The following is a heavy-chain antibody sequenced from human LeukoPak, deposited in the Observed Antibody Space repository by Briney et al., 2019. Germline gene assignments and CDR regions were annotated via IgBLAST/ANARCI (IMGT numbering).Heavy chain of an antibody. V-gene: IGHV1-18*04. CDR2: ISAYNGNT. CDR3: ARQVWDVGFDY. D-gene: IGHD1-26*01. Sequence: GASVKVSCKASGYTFTSYGISWVRQAPGQGLERMGWISAYNGNTNYAQKPQGRVTMTTDTSTSTAYMELRSLRSDDTAVYYCARQVWDVGFDYWGQGTLVTVSS. CDR1: GYTFTSYG. J-gene: IGHJ4*02.